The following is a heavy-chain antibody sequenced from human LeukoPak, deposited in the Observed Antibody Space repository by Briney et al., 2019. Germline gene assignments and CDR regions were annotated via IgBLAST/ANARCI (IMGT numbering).Heavy chain of an antibody. V-gene: IGHV3-7*01. CDR3: VRGAVGTGVWFDP. Sequence: GGSLRLSCAASGFTFSTYWMSWVRQAPGKGLEWVANIKQDGSETYYVDSVMGRFTISRDNAKNTLHLQMNSLRADDTAVYYCVRGAVGTGVWFDPWGQGTLVTVSS. CDR1: GFTFSTYW. CDR2: IKQDGSET. J-gene: IGHJ5*02. D-gene: IGHD1-26*01.